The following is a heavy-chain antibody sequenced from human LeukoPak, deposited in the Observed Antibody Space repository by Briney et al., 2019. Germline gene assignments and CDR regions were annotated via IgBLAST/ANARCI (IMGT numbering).Heavy chain of an antibody. J-gene: IGHJ4*02. D-gene: IGHD5-12*01. CDR3: AKDSSSFDIVATDFDY. V-gene: IGHV3-23*01. CDR1: GFTFSSYA. Sequence: GGSLRLSCAASGFTFSSYAMSGVRQAPGKGLEWGSAISGSGGSTYYADSLKGRFTISRDNSKNTLYLQMNSLRAEDTAVYYCAKDSSSFDIVATDFDYWGQGTLVTVSS. CDR2: ISGSGGST.